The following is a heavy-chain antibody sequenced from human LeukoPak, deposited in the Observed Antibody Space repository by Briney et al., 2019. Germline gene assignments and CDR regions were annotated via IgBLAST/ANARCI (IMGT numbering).Heavy chain of an antibody. D-gene: IGHD3-10*02. CDR1: GLTLSSYW. J-gene: IGHJ4*02. CDR2: INSDGSTT. Sequence: GGSLRLSCAASGLTLSSYWMHWVRQAPGKGLVWVSRINSDGSTTIYADSVKGRFTISRDNAKNALYLQMNSLRAEDTAVYYCASVGNYYVKGWGQGTLVTVAS. V-gene: IGHV3-74*01. CDR3: ASVGNYYVKG.